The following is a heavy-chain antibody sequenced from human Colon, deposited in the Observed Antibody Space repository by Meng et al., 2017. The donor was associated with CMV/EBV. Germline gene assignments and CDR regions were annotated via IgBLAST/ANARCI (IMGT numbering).Heavy chain of an antibody. CDR1: GITFSNYW. D-gene: IGHD2-2*01. CDR3: ARSSTSSPYYYYYGMDV. V-gene: IGHV5-51*01. Sequence: GESLKISCQVSGITFSNYWIGWVRQLPGKGLEWMGAIYPGDSDTRYSPSFQGQVIISADKSISTAYLQWRSLKASDNGIYYCARSSTSSPYYYYYGMDVWGQGTTVTVSS. CDR2: IYPGDSDT. J-gene: IGHJ6*02.